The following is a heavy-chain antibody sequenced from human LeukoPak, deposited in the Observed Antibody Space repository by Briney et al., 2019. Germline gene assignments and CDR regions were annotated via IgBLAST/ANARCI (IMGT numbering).Heavy chain of an antibody. CDR2: IRYDGSNK. V-gene: IGHV3-30*02. CDR3: AKAEWFDP. CDR1: GFTFSSYG. J-gene: IGHJ5*02. Sequence: GGSLRLSCAASGFTFSSYGMHWVRQAPGKGLERVAFIRYDGSNKDYAESVKGRFTISRDNSKNTLYLQMNSLRVEDTAVYYCAKAEWFDPWGQGTRVTVSS.